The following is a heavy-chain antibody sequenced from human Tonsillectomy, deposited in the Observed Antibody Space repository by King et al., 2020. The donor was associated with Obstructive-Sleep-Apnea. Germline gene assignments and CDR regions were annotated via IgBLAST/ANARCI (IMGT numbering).Heavy chain of an antibody. CDR2: ISYDGSNK. V-gene: IGHV3-30*04. CDR1: GFTFSSYA. CDR3: ARDLT. Sequence: VQLVESGGGVVQPGRSLRLSCAASGFTFSSYAMHWVRQAPGKGLEWEAVISYDGSNKYYADSVKGRFTISRDNSKNTLYLQMNSLRAEDTAVYYCARDLTWGQGTLVTVSS. J-gene: IGHJ4*02.